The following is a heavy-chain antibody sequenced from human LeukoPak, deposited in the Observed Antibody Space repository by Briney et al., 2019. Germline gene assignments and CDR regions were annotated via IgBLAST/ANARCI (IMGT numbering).Heavy chain of an antibody. CDR2: INSDGSTT. V-gene: IGHV3-74*01. J-gene: IGHJ4*02. Sequence: PGGSLRLSCAASGFTFNSYSMHWVRQAPGKGLVWVSRINSDGSTTNYADSVKGRFTISRDNAKNTLYLQMNSLRAEDTAVCYCVWMSPPAGWGQGTLVTVSS. CDR3: VWMSPPAG. CDR1: GFTFNSYS. D-gene: IGHD3-3*01.